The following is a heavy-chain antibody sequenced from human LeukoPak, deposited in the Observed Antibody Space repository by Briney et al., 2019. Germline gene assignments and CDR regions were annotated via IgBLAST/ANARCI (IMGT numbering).Heavy chain of an antibody. CDR1: GFTFGVYA. D-gene: IGHD3-10*01. J-gene: IGHJ4*02. Sequence: PGGSLRLSCTASGFTFGVYAMSWFRQAPGKGLERVGFIRSKAYGGTTEYAASVKGRFTISRDDSKSIAYLQMNSLKTEDTAVYYCTRDDGSKPFDYWGQGTLVTVSS. V-gene: IGHV3-49*03. CDR3: TRDDGSKPFDY. CDR2: IRSKAYGGTT.